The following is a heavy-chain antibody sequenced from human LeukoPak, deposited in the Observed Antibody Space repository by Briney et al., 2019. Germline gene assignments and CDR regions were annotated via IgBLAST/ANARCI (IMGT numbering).Heavy chain of an antibody. CDR1: GGSISSSSYY. J-gene: IGHJ5*02. Sequence: SETLSLTCTVSGGSISSSSYYWGWIRQPPGKGLEWIGSIYYSGSTYYNPSLKSRVTISVDTSKNQSSLKLSSVTAADTAVYYCARQRYYDSSGYYLDWFNWFDPWGQGTLVTVSS. D-gene: IGHD3-22*01. CDR3: ARQRYYDSSGYYLDWFNWFDP. V-gene: IGHV4-39*01. CDR2: IYYSGST.